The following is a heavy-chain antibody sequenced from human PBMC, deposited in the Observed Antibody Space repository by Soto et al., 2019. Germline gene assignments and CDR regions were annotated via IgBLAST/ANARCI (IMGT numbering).Heavy chain of an antibody. J-gene: IGHJ5*02. D-gene: IGHD3-3*01. V-gene: IGHV4-34*01. CDR3: ARVKSRYDFWRGLYNWFDP. CDR1: GGSFSGYY. Sequence: QVQLQQWGAGLLKPSETLSLTCAVYGGSFSGYYWSWIRQPPGKGLEWIGEINHSGSTNYNPSLKSRVTISVDTSKNQFSLKLSSVTAADTAVYYCARVKSRYDFWRGLYNWFDPWGQGTLVTVSS. CDR2: INHSGST.